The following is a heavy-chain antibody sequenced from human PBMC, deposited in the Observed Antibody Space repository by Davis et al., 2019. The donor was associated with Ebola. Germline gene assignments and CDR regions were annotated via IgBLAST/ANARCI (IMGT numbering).Heavy chain of an antibody. V-gene: IGHV6-1*01. Sequence: SETLSLTCAISGDSVSSNSGAWNWIRQSPTRGFEWLGRTYYRSKWYTDYEVSVKSRITINPDTSKNQFSLQVKSVTPEDTAVYYCAREASDPGDYYFYGMDVWGQGTTVTVSS. J-gene: IGHJ6*02. D-gene: IGHD2-8*02. CDR2: TYYRSKWYT. CDR1: GDSVSSNSGA. CDR3: AREASDPGDYYFYGMDV.